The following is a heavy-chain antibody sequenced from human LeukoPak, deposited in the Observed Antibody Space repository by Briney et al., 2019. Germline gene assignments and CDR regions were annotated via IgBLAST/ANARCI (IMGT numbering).Heavy chain of an antibody. CDR2: IRYDGSNK. D-gene: IGHD3-10*01. J-gene: IGHJ4*02. Sequence: GGSLRLSCAASGFTFSSFGMHWVRQAPGKGLEWMAFIRYDGSNKYYADSVKGRFTISRDNSKNTLYLQMNSLRAEDTAVYYCAKNLIGFYYGSRNYQKALDYWGQGTLVTVSS. CDR3: AKNLIGFYYGSRNYQKALDY. CDR1: GFTFSSFG. V-gene: IGHV3-30*02.